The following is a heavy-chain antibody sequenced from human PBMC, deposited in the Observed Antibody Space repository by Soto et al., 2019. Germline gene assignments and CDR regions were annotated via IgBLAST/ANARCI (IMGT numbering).Heavy chain of an antibody. CDR2: ISSSSSTI. CDR3: ARDHGYCISTSCAWRVYYYYGMDV. J-gene: IGHJ6*02. Sequence: EVQLVESGGGLVQPGGSLRLSCAASGFTFSSYSRNWVRQAPGKGLEWVSYISSSSSTIYYADSVKGRFTISRDNAKNSLYLQMNSLRDEDTAVYYCARDHGYCISTSCAWRVYYYYGMDVWGQGTTVTVSS. CDR1: GFTFSSYS. V-gene: IGHV3-48*02. D-gene: IGHD2-2*03.